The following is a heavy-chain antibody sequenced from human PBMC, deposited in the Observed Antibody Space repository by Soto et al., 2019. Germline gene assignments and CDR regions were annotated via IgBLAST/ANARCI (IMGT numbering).Heavy chain of an antibody. Sequence: EVQLVESGGGLVQPGGSLRLSCAGSGFTFSTYSMNWVRQAPGKGLEWVSYISGSTSNIYYADSVKGRFTISRDNAKNSRYLQMNNRRAEDTAVYYCARDRAVTTNWYFDLWGRGTLVTVSS. CDR2: ISGSTSNI. J-gene: IGHJ2*01. CDR1: GFTFSTYS. V-gene: IGHV3-48*01. CDR3: ARDRAVTTNWYFDL. D-gene: IGHD4-17*01.